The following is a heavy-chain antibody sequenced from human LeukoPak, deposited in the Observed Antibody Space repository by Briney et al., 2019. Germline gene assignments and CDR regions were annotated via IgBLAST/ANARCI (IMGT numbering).Heavy chain of an antibody. J-gene: IGHJ6*02. Sequence: GGSLRLSCTASGFTFGDYAMSWVRQAPGKGLGWVGFIRSKVYGGTTDYAASVEGRFTISRDDSKGIAYLQMNSLKTEDTAVYYCTRGPCSYTSCHGLDVWGQGTTVTVSS. CDR3: TRGPCSYTSCHGLDV. CDR1: GFTFGDYA. CDR2: IRSKVYGGTT. V-gene: IGHV3-49*04. D-gene: IGHD2-2*01.